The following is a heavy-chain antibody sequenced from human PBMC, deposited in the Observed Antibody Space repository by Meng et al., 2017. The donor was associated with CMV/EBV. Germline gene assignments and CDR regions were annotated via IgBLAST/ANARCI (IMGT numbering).Heavy chain of an antibody. Sequence: GRLTGSGPGLGKPSQTRSLTCTVSGGSISSGDYYWSWIRQPPGKGLEWIGYIYYSGSTYYNPSLKSRVTISVDTSKNQFSLKLSSVTAADTAVYYCARVTSRVAGAFDYWGQGTLVTGSS. J-gene: IGHJ4*02. CDR2: IYYSGST. D-gene: IGHD1-14*01. V-gene: IGHV4-30-4*08. CDR3: ARVTSRVAGAFDY. CDR1: GGSISSGDYY.